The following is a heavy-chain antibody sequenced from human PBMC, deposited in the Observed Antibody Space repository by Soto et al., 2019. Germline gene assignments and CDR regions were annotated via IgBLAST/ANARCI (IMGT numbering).Heavy chain of an antibody. CDR2: INHSGST. D-gene: IGHD3-3*01. V-gene: IGHV4-34*01. CDR1: GGSFSGYY. J-gene: IGHJ5*02. Sequence: SETLSLTCAVYGGSFSGYYWSWIRQPPGKGLEWIGEINHSGSTNYNPSLKSRVTISVDTSKNQFSLKLSSVTAADTAVYYCARDAYYDFWSGYSRWFDPWGQGTLVTVSS. CDR3: ARDAYYDFWSGYSRWFDP.